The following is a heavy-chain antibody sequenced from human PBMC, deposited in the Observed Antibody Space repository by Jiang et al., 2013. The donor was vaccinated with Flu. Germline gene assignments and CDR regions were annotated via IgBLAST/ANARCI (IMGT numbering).Heavy chain of an antibody. D-gene: IGHD3-22*01. J-gene: IGHJ3*02. Sequence: GSGLVKPSQTLSLTCTVSGGSISSGDYYVELDPPAPREGLEWIGYIYYSGSTYYNPSLKSRVTISVDTSKNQFSLKLSSVTAADTAVYYCARTRSYYYDSSGYKNAFDIWGQGTMVT. CDR3: ARTRSYYYDSSGYKNAFDI. CDR1: GGSISSGDYY. CDR2: IYYSGST. V-gene: IGHV4-30-4*01.